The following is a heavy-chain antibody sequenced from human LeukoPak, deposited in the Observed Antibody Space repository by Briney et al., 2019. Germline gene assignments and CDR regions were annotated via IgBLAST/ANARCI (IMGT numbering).Heavy chain of an antibody. J-gene: IGHJ4*02. Sequence: GGSLRLSSAASAFSFSSHWMTWLRQAPGKGQQWVASIKQGGTEKYYAGSVKGRFTISRDNAKNSLYLQMNSLRAEDTAVYYCARDKSTSCYEGGSCYPAAFDYWGQGTLVTVSS. CDR2: IKQGGTEK. CDR1: AFSFSSHW. V-gene: IGHV3-7*01. D-gene: IGHD2-2*01. CDR3: ARDKSTSCYEGGSCYPAAFDY.